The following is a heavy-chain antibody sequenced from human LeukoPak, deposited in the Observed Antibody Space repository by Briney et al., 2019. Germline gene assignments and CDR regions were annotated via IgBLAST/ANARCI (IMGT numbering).Heavy chain of an antibody. J-gene: IGHJ4*02. Sequence: SETLSLICAVYGGSFSGYYWSWIRQPPGKGLEWIGEIYHSGSTNYNPSLKSRVTISVDTSKNQFSLKLSSVTAADTAVYYCATRGRGYSGYGRLYYFDYWGQGTLVTVSS. CDR3: ATRGRGYSGYGRLYYFDY. D-gene: IGHD5-12*01. CDR1: GGSFSGYY. V-gene: IGHV4-34*01. CDR2: IYHSGST.